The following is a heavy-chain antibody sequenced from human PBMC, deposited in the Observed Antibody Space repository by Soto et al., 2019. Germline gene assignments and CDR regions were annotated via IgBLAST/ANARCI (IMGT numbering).Heavy chain of an antibody. Sequence: SVKVSCKTSGATFSSYAITWVRQAPGQGLEWMGGIVPTVDTSTYAQKFQGRVTITADKFTNTVYMELSSLRSDDTAVYYCVRVVAIPGYPDNWGQGTLVTAPQ. J-gene: IGHJ4*02. CDR1: GATFSSYA. CDR2: IVPTVDTS. D-gene: IGHD5-12*01. CDR3: VRVVAIPGYPDN. V-gene: IGHV1-69*06.